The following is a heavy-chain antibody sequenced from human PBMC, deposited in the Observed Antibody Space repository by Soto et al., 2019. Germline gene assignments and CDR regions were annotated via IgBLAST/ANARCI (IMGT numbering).Heavy chain of an antibody. CDR2: INASNGNT. V-gene: IGHV1-3*01. CDR1: GGTFSSYT. Sequence: GASVKVSCKASGGTFSSYTISWVRQAPGQRLEWMGWINASNGNTKYSQKFQGRVTITRDTSASTAYMELSSLRSEDTAVYYCARCKYGSGSVVDYWGQGTLVTVSS. CDR3: ARCKYGSGSVVDY. D-gene: IGHD3-10*01. J-gene: IGHJ4*02.